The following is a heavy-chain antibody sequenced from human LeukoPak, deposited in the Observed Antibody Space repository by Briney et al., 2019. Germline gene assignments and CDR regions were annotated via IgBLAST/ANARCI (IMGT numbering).Heavy chain of an antibody. V-gene: IGHV4-4*09. D-gene: IGHD2-21*01. CDR1: GGSISSYY. Sequence: SETLSLTCTVSGGSISSYYWSWIRQPPGKGLEWIGYIYTSGSTNYNPSLKSRVTISVDTSKNQFSLKLSSVTAADTAVYYCARDSNIVGFYYGMDVWGQGTTVTVSS. J-gene: IGHJ6*02. CDR2: IYTSGST. CDR3: ARDSNIVGFYYGMDV.